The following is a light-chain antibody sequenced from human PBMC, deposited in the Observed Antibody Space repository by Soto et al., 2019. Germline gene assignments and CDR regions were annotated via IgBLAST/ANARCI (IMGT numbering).Light chain of an antibody. CDR3: LQHNSYPRT. V-gene: IGKV1-17*01. CDR2: AAS. J-gene: IGKJ1*01. Sequence: DIQMTQSPSSLSASVGDRVTITCRASQGISTDLGWYQQKPGKAPKRLIYAASSLESGVPSRFRGRGSGAEFTLTITSLQPEDFATYYCLQHNSYPRTFGQGTKVDI. CDR1: QGISTD.